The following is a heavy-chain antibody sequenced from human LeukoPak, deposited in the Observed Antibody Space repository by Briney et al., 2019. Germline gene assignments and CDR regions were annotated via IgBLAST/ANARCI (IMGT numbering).Heavy chain of an antibody. J-gene: IGHJ4*02. CDR2: INTNTGNP. Sequence: GASVKVSCKTSGYTFSSYTITWVRQAPGQGLQWMGWINTNTGNPTYAQGFTGRFVFSLDTSVSTAYLQISSLKAEDTAAYYCARGYNDYGDVYYFDYWGQGTLVTVSS. CDR1: GYTFSSYT. V-gene: IGHV7-4-1*02. D-gene: IGHD4-17*01. CDR3: ARGYNDYGDVYYFDY.